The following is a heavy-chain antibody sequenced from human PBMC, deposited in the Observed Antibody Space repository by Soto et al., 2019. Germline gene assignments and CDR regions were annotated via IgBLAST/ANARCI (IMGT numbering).Heavy chain of an antibody. V-gene: IGHV3-33*06. Sequence: GGSLRLSCAASGFTFSSYGMHWVRQAPGKGLEWVAIIWYDGSNKYYADSVKGRFTISRDNSKNTLYLQMNSLRAEDTAVYYCANADYGGNSEGAFDIWGQGTMVTVSS. CDR2: IWYDGSNK. J-gene: IGHJ3*02. CDR1: GFTFSSYG. D-gene: IGHD4-17*01. CDR3: ANADYGGNSEGAFDI.